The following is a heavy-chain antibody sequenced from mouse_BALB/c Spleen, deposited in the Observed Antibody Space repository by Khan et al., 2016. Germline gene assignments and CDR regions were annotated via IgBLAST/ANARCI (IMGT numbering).Heavy chain of an antibody. J-gene: IGHJ2*01. Sequence: EVQLVESGGGLVQPGDSLRLSCATSGFTFTNYYMTWVRQPPGKALEWLGFIRNEANGYTTEYNTSVKGRFTISRDNSQSILYLQMNTLRAEDSATYFCSRNWDYFDDWGQGTTLTVSS. V-gene: IGHV7-3*02. D-gene: IGHD4-1*01. CDR1: GFTFTNYY. CDR2: IRNEANGYTT. CDR3: SRNWDYFDD.